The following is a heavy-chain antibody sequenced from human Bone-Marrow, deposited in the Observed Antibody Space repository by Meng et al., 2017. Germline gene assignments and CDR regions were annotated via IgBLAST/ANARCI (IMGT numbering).Heavy chain of an antibody. Sequence: QVQLQESGPGLVKTSQTLSLTCTVSGGSIRSGGYYWSWIRQHPGKGLEWIGYIYYSGSTYYNPSLKSRVTISVDTSMNQFSLKMTSVTAADTAVYYCARDRSGYSLFDYWGQGTLVTVSS. D-gene: IGHD5-18*01. CDR2: IYYSGST. CDR3: ARDRSGYSLFDY. V-gene: IGHV4-31*03. J-gene: IGHJ4*02. CDR1: GGSIRSGGYY.